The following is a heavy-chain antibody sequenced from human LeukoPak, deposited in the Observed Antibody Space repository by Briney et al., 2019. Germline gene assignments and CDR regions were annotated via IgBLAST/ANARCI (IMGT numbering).Heavy chain of an antibody. V-gene: IGHV4-59*01. CDR2: IYYTGST. CDR3: ARGYSYGLEAYFDY. D-gene: IGHD5-18*01. Sequence: PSETLSLTCAVSGDSINSDYWSWIRQPPGKGLEWIGYIYYTGSTNYNPSLKSRVTISVDTSKNQFSLKLSSVTAADTAVYYCARGYSYGLEAYFDYWGQGTLVTVSS. CDR1: GDSINSDY. J-gene: IGHJ4*02.